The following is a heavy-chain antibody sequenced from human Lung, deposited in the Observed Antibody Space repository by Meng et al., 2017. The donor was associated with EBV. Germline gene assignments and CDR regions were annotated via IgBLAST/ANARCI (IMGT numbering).Heavy chain of an antibody. V-gene: IGHV4-34*01. CDR3: ARSTFDY. D-gene: IGHD1-26*01. Sequence: QVLLQQWGAGRLKPSETLSLTCAVYGGSFSGSFSGYYWSWLRQAPGKGLEWIGEINDSGSTDYNPSLKSRLTISVDRSKSQFSLELSSVTAADTAVYYCARSTFDYWGQGTLVTVSS. CDR1: GGSFSGSFSGYY. J-gene: IGHJ4*02. CDR2: INDSGST.